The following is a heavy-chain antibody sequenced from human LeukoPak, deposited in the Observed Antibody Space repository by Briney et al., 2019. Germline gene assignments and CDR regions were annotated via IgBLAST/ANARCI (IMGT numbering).Heavy chain of an antibody. J-gene: IGHJ4*02. CDR3: AREYCSGGSCYSDY. CDR1: GFTFSSYW. CDR2: IKPDGSEK. V-gene: IGHV3-7*01. D-gene: IGHD2-15*01. Sequence: GGSLRLSCAASGFTFSSYWMSWVRQAPGKGLEWVANIKPDGSEKYYVDSVKGRFTISRDNAKNSLYLQMNSLRAEDTAVYYCAREYCSGGSCYSDYWGQGTLVTVSS.